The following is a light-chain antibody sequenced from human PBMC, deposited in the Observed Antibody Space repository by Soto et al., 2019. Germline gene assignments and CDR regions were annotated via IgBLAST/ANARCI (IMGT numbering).Light chain of an antibody. Sequence: DIQMTQSPSSLSASLGDRVTITCRASQSISSYLNWYQQKPGKAPELLIYAASNLPSGVPSRFSGSGSGTDFTLSISSLQHDDSATYYCQQSYSNIALSFGGGTKVDIK. V-gene: IGKV1-39*01. CDR1: QSISSY. CDR3: QQSYSNIALS. J-gene: IGKJ4*01. CDR2: AAS.